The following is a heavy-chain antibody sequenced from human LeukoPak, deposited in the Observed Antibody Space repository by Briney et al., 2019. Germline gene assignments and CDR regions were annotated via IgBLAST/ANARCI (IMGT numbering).Heavy chain of an antibody. D-gene: IGHD3-22*01. J-gene: IGHJ5*02. Sequence: SETLSLTCTVSRGSISSSSYYWGWIRQPPEKGLEWIGSIYYSGSTYYNPSLKSRVTISVDTSKNQFSLKLCSVTAADTAVYYCARFITMIVVATTWGQGTLVTVSS. CDR3: ARFITMIVVATT. CDR2: IYYSGST. CDR1: RGSISSSSYY. V-gene: IGHV4-39*07.